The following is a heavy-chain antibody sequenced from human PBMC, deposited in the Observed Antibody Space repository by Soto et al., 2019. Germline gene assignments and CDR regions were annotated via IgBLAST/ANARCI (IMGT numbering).Heavy chain of an antibody. J-gene: IGHJ6*02. Sequence: GGSLRLSCAASGFTFSYYWMHWVRQAPGQGLVWVSRIHSDGSSTTYADSVKGRFTISRDNSKNTLYLQMNSLRAEDTAVYYCAKGIWDYGGNKGDYYYYYGMDVWGQGTTVTVSS. CDR3: AKGIWDYGGNKGDYYYYYGMDV. CDR2: IHSDGSST. V-gene: IGHV3-74*01. D-gene: IGHD4-17*01. CDR1: GFTFSYYW.